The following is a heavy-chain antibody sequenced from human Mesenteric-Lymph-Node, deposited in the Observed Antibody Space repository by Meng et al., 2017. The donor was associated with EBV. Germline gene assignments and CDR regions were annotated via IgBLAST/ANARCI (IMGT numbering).Heavy chain of an antibody. CDR1: GASISCGGYY. J-gene: IGHJ1*01. CDR2: ISYSGNT. CDR3: ARALYSGYDYFD. D-gene: IGHD5-12*01. V-gene: IGHV4-30-4*01. Sequence: PLQSSGPGLLNPSQLLSLTCGVSGASISCGGYYGSWIRQPPGKGLELIGYISYSGNTYYNTSLKSRLTISLDTSKNQFSLKLKSVTAADTAVYYCARALYSGYDYFDWGQGTLVTVSS.